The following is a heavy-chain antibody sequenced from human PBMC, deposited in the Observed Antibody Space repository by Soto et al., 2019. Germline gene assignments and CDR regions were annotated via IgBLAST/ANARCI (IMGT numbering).Heavy chain of an antibody. V-gene: IGHV1-69*13. CDR1: GGTFSSYA. J-gene: IGHJ6*02. CDR3: AFTWIQRSYYGMDV. Sequence: AVKVSCKASGGTFSSYAISWVRQAPGQGLEWMGGIIPIFGTANYAQKFQGRVTITADESTSTAYMELSSLGSEDTAVYYCAFTWIQRSYYGMDVWGQGTTVTVSS. D-gene: IGHD5-18*01. CDR2: IIPIFGTA.